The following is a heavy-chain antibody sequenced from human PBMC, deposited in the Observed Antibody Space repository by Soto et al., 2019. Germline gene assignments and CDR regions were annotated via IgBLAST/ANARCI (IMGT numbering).Heavy chain of an antibody. V-gene: IGHV4-34*01. CDR2: INHSGST. J-gene: IGHJ6*02. Sequence: SETLSLTCAVYGGSFSGYYWSWSRQLPGKRLEWIGEINHSGSTNYNPSLKSRVSISVDTSKNQLSLKLSSVTAADTAVYYCARRSGVVVIIYYSYGMDVWGQGTTVTVS. CDR1: GGSFSGYY. CDR3: ARRSGVVVIIYYSYGMDV. D-gene: IGHD3-3*01.